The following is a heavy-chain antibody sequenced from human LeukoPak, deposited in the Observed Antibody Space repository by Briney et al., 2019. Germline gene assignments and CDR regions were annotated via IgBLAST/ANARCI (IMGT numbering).Heavy chain of an antibody. Sequence: PSETLSLTCAVYGRSFSGYYWSWIRQPPGKGLEWMGEINHSGSTNYNPSLKSRVTMSVDTSKNQFSLRLSSVTAADTAVYYCARGTTKLTAAAGTHFDYWGQGTLVTVSS. CDR1: GRSFSGYY. CDR3: ARGTTKLTAAAGTHFDY. CDR2: INHSGST. J-gene: IGHJ4*02. D-gene: IGHD6-13*01. V-gene: IGHV4-34*01.